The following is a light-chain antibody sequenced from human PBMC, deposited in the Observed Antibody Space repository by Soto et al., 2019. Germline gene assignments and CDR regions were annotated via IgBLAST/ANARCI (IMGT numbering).Light chain of an antibody. V-gene: IGKV1-5*01. J-gene: IGKJ5*01. CDR2: DVS. CDR3: QQSNNHPIS. CDR1: QSVSNW. Sequence: DIQMTQSPSTLSASVGERVTITCRASQSVSNWLAWYQQKPGKAPKLLIYDVSSLESGVPSRFSGSGSGTEFILTISSLQPEDFATYYCQQSNNHPISFGQGTRLEIK.